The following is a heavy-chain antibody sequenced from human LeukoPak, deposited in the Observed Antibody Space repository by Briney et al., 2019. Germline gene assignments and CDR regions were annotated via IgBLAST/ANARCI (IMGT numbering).Heavy chain of an antibody. J-gene: IGHJ4*02. CDR2: LSGSGSTT. CDR3: AKAGYSSSWPFDY. V-gene: IGHV3-23*01. Sequence: PGGFLRLSCAASGFSFSSNGMSWVRQAPGKGLEWFSALSGSGSTTYYADSAKGRFTISRDKSKNTVFLQMNRLRVEDTAVYYCAKAGYSSSWPFDYWDQGTQVTVSS. D-gene: IGHD6-13*01. CDR1: GFSFSSNG.